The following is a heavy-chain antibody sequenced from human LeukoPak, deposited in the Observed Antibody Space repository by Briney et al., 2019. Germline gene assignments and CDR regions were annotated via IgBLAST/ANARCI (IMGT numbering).Heavy chain of an antibody. J-gene: IGHJ3*02. Sequence: EASVKVSCKASGYTFTGYYMHWVRQAPGQGLEWMGWINPNNGATNYAQNFQGRVTMTRDTSISTAYMELSRLRSDDTAVYYCARTSPVRDAFDIWGQGTMVTVSS. D-gene: IGHD2-2*01. V-gene: IGHV1-2*02. CDR2: INPNNGAT. CDR1: GYTFTGYY. CDR3: ARTSPVRDAFDI.